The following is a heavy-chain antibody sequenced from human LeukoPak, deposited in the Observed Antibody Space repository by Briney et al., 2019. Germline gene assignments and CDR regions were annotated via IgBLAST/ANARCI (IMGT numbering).Heavy chain of an antibody. D-gene: IGHD2-21*02. Sequence: SETLSLTCTISGGSISSYYWSWIRQPPGKGLEWIGYIYYSGSTNYNPSLKSRVTISVDTSKNQFSLKLSSVTAADTAVYYCARDTYCGGDCYSPGWFDPWGQGTLVTVSS. V-gene: IGHV4-59*01. CDR3: ARDTYCGGDCYSPGWFDP. CDR1: GGSISSYY. CDR2: IYYSGST. J-gene: IGHJ5*02.